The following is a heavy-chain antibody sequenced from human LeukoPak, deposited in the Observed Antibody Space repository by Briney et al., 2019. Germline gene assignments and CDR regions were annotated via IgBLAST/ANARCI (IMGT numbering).Heavy chain of an antibody. Sequence: SETLSLTCAVYGGSFSGYYWSWIRQPPGKGLEWIGEINHSGSTNYNPSLKSRVTISVDTSKNQFSLKLSSVTAADTAVYYCARTHYGLGRLWDYWGQGTLVTVSS. D-gene: IGHD3-10*01. CDR3: ARTHYGLGRLWDY. V-gene: IGHV4-34*01. CDR1: GGSFSGYY. CDR2: INHSGST. J-gene: IGHJ4*02.